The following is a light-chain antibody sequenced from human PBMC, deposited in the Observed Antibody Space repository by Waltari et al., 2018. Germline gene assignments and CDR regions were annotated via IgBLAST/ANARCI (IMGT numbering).Light chain of an antibody. CDR1: SSTIGAGSE. CDR3: QSYDSSLSGVV. CDR2: GNS. V-gene: IGLV1-40*01. Sequence: QSVLTQPPSVSGAPGQRVTISCTGRSSTIGAGSELHWYQQLPGTAPKPLIYGNSNRPSGVPDRFSGSKSGTSASLAITGLQAEDEADYYCQSYDSSLSGVVFGGGTKLTVL. J-gene: IGLJ2*01.